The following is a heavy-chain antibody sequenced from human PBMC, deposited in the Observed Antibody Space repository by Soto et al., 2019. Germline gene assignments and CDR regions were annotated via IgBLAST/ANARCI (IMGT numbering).Heavy chain of an antibody. D-gene: IGHD3-10*01. Sequence: TSETLSLTCAVYGGSFSGYSWSWIRQPPGKGLEWIGYIYHSGSTYYNPSLKSRVTISVDRSKNQFSLKLTSVTAADTAVYYCARVPGPWGQGTLVTVSS. V-gene: IGHV4-30-2*01. CDR1: GGSFSGYS. J-gene: IGHJ5*02. CDR2: IYHSGST. CDR3: ARVPGP.